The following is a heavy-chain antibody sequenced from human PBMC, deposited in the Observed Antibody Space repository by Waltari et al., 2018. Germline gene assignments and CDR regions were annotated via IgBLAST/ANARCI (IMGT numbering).Heavy chain of an antibody. CDR1: GYTFTSYG. Sequence: QVQLVQSGAEVKKPGASVKVSCKASGYTFTSYGISWVRPAPGQGLEWMGWIIGYKCDTNFAQNPQGRVTMTPDTSTRTTYMELKSRRSDDTAVYYCARGDDILTGDYKGLDYWGQGTLVTVSS. J-gene: IGHJ4*02. V-gene: IGHV1-18*01. CDR2: IIGYKCDT. D-gene: IGHD3-9*01. CDR3: ARGDDILTGDYKGLDY.